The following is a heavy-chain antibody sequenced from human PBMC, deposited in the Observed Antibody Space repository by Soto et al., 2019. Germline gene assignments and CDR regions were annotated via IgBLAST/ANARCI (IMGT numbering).Heavy chain of an antibody. J-gene: IGHJ6*03. CDR2: TRNKANSYTT. CDR3: ARASGYAQGAYYYYYMDV. D-gene: IGHD5-12*01. CDR1: GFTFSDHY. V-gene: IGHV3-72*01. Sequence: GGSLRLSCAASGFTFSDHYMDWVRQAPGKGLEWVGRTRNKANSYTTEYAASVKGRFTISRDDSKNSLYLQMNSLKTEDTAVYYCARASGYAQGAYYYYYMDVWGKGTTVTVSS.